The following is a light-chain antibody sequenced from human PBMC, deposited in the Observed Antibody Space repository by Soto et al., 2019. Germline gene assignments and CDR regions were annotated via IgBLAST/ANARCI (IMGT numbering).Light chain of an antibody. CDR3: AAWDDSLSGVV. V-gene: IGLV1-47*02. CDR2: SNN. J-gene: IGLJ2*01. CDR1: SSNIGSNY. Sequence: QSVLTQPPSASGTPGQRVTISCSGSSSNIGSNYVYWYQQLAGTAPKLLIYSNNQRPSGVPDRFSGSKSGTSAYLAISGLRSEDEADYYCAAWDDSLSGVVFGGGTKLTVL.